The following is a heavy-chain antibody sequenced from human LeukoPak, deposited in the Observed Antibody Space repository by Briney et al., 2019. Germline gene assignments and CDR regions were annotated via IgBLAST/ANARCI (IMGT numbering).Heavy chain of an antibody. Sequence: ASVKVSCKASGYTFTSYDISWVRQAPGQGLEWMGWISAYNGNTNYAQKLQGRVTMTTDTSTSTAYMELRSLRSDDTAVYYCARGRERLYYDILTGLNYWGQGTLVTVSS. V-gene: IGHV1-18*01. J-gene: IGHJ4*02. CDR2: ISAYNGNT. CDR3: ARGRERLYYDILTGLNY. CDR1: GYTFTSYD. D-gene: IGHD3-9*01.